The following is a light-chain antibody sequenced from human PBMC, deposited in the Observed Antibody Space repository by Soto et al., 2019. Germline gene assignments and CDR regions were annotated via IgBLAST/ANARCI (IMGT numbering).Light chain of an antibody. J-gene: IGLJ2*01. CDR2: RNN. CDR3: AAWDDSLSAVV. Sequence: QSVLTQPPSASGTPGQRVTISCSGSSSKIGSNYVYWYQQLPGTAPKLLIYRNNQRPSGVPDRFSGSKSGTSASLAISGLRSEDEADYYCAAWDDSLSAVVFGGGTQLTVL. V-gene: IGLV1-47*01. CDR1: SSKIGSNY.